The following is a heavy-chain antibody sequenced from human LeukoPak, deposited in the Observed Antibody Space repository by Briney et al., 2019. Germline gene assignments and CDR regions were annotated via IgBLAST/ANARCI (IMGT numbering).Heavy chain of an antibody. CDR1: GGTFSSYA. CDR3: ARGGDYYDSSGYYCDY. CDR2: IIPIFGTA. J-gene: IGHJ4*02. Sequence: GSSVKVSCKASGGTFSSYAISWVRQAPGQGLEWMGGIIPIFGTANYAQKFQGRVTITADESTSTAYMELSSLRSEDTAVYYCARGGDYYDSSGYYCDYWGQGTLVTVSS. D-gene: IGHD3-22*01. V-gene: IGHV1-69*01.